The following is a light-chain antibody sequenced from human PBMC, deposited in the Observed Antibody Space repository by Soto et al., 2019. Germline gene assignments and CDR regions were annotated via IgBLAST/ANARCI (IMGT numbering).Light chain of an antibody. J-gene: IGKJ1*01. V-gene: IGKV1-5*01. CDR1: QSISSW. CDR2: DAS. Sequence: DIQMTQSPSTLSASVGDRVIITCRASQSISSWLAWYQQKPGKAPKLLIYDASSLQSGVPSRFSGSGSGTEFTLTVSSLQPDDFATYYCLQYHTYRTFGQGTKVDIK. CDR3: LQYHTYRT.